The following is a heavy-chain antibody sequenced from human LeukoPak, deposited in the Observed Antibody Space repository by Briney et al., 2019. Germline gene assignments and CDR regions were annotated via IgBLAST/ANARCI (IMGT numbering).Heavy chain of an antibody. J-gene: IGHJ4*01. CDR2: ISYDGSNK. V-gene: IGHV3-30*18. CDR3: ANTYGDYY. CDR1: GFTFSSYG. D-gene: IGHD4-17*01. Sequence: LPGRSLRLSCAASGFTFSSYGMHWVRQAPGKGLEWVAVISYDGSNKYYADSVKGRFTISRDNSKNTLYLQMNSLRAEDTAVYYCANTYGDYYWGQGTLVTVSS.